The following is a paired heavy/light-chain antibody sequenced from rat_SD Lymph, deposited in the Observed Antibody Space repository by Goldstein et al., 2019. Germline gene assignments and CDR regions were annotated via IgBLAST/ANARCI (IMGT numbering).Heavy chain of an antibody. V-gene: IGHV5-34*01. Sequence: EVQLVESGGGLVQPGRSLKLSCVASGFTFSNYGMNWIRQAPGKGLEWVAYISSGSSYIYYAETVKGRFTISRDNAKNTLYLQMTSLRSEDTALYYCARPLRRVGDWFAYWGQGTLVTVSS. CDR1: GFTFSNYG. CDR3: ARPLRRVGDWFAY. CDR2: ISSGSSYI. J-gene: IGHJ3*01. D-gene: IGHD1-11*01.
Light chain of an antibody. CDR1: EGISND. Sequence: DIQMTQSPASLSASLGETVSIECLASEGISNDLAWYQQKSGKSPQLLIYAASRLQDGVPSRFSGSGSGTRYSLKISGMQPEDEADYFCQQSYKYPLTFGSGTKLEIK. V-gene: IGKV12S8*01. CDR2: AAS. CDR3: QQSYKYPLT. J-gene: IGKJ5*01.